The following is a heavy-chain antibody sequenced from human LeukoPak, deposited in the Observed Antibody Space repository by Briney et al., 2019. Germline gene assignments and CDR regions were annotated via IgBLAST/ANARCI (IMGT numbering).Heavy chain of an antibody. Sequence: TGGSLRLSCAAFGFIFDDYGMSWVRQAPGKGLEWVSAISGSGGSTYYADSVKGRFTISRDNSKNTLYLQMNSLRAEDTAVYNCAKHYYGSGRTNYYFDYWGQGTLVTVSS. CDR1: GFIFDDYG. CDR3: AKHYYGSGRTNYYFDY. J-gene: IGHJ4*02. V-gene: IGHV3-23*01. CDR2: ISGSGGST. D-gene: IGHD3-10*01.